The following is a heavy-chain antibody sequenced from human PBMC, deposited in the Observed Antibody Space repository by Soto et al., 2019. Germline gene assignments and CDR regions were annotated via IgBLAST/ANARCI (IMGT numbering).Heavy chain of an antibody. J-gene: IGHJ3*02. CDR1: GGTFSSYA. D-gene: IGHD2-15*01. CDR2: IIPIFGTA. CDR3: ADLRVVAARPLPDAFDI. V-gene: IGHV1-69*13. Sequence: GASVKVSCKASGGTFSSYAISWVRQAPGQGLEWMGGIIPIFGTANYAQKFQGRVTITADESTSTAYMELSSLRSEDTAVYYCADLRVVAARPLPDAFDIWGQGTMVTV.